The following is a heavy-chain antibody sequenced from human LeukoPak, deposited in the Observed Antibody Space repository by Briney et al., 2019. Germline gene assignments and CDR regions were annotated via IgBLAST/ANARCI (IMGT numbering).Heavy chain of an antibody. CDR2: INSDGSST. J-gene: IGHJ4*02. CDR3: ARGIDY. CDR1: GFTFSSYW. V-gene: IGHV3-74*01. Sequence: GGSLRLSCAASGFTFSSYWMHWVRQTPGKGLVWVSRINSDGSSTSYADSVRGRFTISRDTSKNMVFLQMNSLRVEDTAVYYCARGIDYWGRGTLVTVSS.